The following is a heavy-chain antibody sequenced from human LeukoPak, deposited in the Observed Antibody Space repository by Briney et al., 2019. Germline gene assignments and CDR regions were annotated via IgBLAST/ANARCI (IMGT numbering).Heavy chain of an antibody. V-gene: IGHV5-51*01. CDR1: GYSFTSYW. CDR3: ARQSYGDYALHFDY. CDR2: IYPGDSDT. Sequence: GESLKISCKGSGYSFTSYWIGWVRQMPGKGLEGMGIIYPGDSDTRYSPSLQGQVTISADKSISTAYLQWSGLKASDTAMYYCARQSYGDYALHFDYWGQGTLVTVPS. J-gene: IGHJ4*02. D-gene: IGHD4-17*01.